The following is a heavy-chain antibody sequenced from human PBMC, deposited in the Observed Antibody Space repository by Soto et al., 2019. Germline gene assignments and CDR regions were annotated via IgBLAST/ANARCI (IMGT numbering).Heavy chain of an antibody. CDR2: IYYSGST. V-gene: IGHV4-31*03. CDR3: AREALPTAY. D-gene: IGHD4-4*01. Sequence: QVQLQESGPGLVKPSQTLSLTCTVSGGSISSGGYYWSWIRQHPGKGLEWIGYIYYSGSTYYNPSPTGRVDRSVGRSTNQYFLKLISGTAADTAVYYFAREALPTAYRGRGAL. CDR1: GGSISSGGYY. J-gene: IGHJ2*01.